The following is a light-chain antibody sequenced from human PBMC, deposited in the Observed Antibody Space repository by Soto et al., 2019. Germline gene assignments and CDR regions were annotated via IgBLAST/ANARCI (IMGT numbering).Light chain of an antibody. CDR1: SSNIGAGYD. CDR2: GNT. V-gene: IGLV1-40*01. Sequence: QCVLTQPPSVSGAPGQRVTISCPGSSSNIGAGYDVHWYQHLPGTAPKLLIYGNTNRPSGVPDRFSGSKSGTSASLAITGLQVEDEADYYCQSYDSSLSGFYVFGTGTKVTVL. CDR3: QSYDSSLSGFYV. J-gene: IGLJ1*01.